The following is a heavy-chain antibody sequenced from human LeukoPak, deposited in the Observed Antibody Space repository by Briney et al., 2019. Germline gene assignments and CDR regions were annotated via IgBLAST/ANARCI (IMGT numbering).Heavy chain of an antibody. CDR1: GYILTSHY. J-gene: IGHJ4*02. Sequence: GASVSVSCKASGYILTSHYIHWVRLAPGQGLQWMGIVYVGDGRTRYAQEFQGRVTMTWDTSTSTVYMDLSSLKTEDTAVYYCAREMPATFYFDFRGQGTVVTVSS. D-gene: IGHD2/OR15-2a*01. CDR2: VYVGDGRT. V-gene: IGHV1-46*01. CDR3: AREMPATFYFDF.